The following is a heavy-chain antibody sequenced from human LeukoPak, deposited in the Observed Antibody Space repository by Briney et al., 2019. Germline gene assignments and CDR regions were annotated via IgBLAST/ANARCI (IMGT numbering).Heavy chain of an antibody. J-gene: IGHJ4*02. Sequence: PSETLSLTCTVSGGSISSSSYYWGWIRQPPGKGLEWIGSIYYSGSTYYNPSLKSRVTISVDTSKNQFSLKLSSVTAADTAVYYCAREGFRGDWRIYFDYWGQGTLVTVSS. CDR1: GGSISSSSYY. CDR3: AREGFRGDWRIYFDY. D-gene: IGHD3/OR15-3a*01. V-gene: IGHV4-39*07. CDR2: IYYSGST.